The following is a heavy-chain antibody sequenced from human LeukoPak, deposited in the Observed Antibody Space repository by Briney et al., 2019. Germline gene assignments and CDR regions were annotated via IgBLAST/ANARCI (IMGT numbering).Heavy chain of an antibody. D-gene: IGHD6-13*01. CDR3: ARGRGSWYGVYFDY. J-gene: IGHJ4*02. V-gene: IGHV3-7*01. CDR2: IKRDGSEK. CDR1: GFMFSGYD. Sequence: PGGSLRLSCAASGFMFSGYDIHWVRQAPGKGLEWVANIKRDGSEKYYVDSVKGRFTISRDNAKNSLYLQMNSLRTEDTAVYYCARGRGSWYGVYFDYWGQGTLVTVSS.